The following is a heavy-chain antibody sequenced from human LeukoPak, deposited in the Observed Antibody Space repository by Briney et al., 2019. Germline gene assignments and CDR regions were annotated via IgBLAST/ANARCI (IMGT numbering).Heavy chain of an antibody. V-gene: IGHV3-13*04. D-gene: IGHD1-26*01. CDR1: GFIFSSYD. CDR2: ISITGNT. Sequence: GGSLRLSCAASGFIFSSYDMHWVRQATGKGLEWVSSISITGNTYYSGSVKGRFTISRENAKNSLYLQMNSLRAGDTAVYYCARGLTGGLDSWGQGTLVTVSS. CDR3: ARGLTGGLDS. J-gene: IGHJ5*01.